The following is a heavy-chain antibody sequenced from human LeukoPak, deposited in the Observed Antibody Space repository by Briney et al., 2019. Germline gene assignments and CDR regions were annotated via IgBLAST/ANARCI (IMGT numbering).Heavy chain of an antibody. CDR3: ARGSLGYCSSTSCYPFDY. V-gene: IGHV1-2*02. J-gene: IGHJ4*02. CDR1: GYTFTGCY. D-gene: IGHD2-2*01. CDR2: INPNSGGT. Sequence: ASVKVSCKASGYTFTGCYMHWVRQAPGQGLEWMGWINPNSGGTNYAQKFQGRVTMTRDTSISTAYMELSRLRSDDTAVYYCARGSLGYCSSTSCYPFDYWGQGTLVTVSS.